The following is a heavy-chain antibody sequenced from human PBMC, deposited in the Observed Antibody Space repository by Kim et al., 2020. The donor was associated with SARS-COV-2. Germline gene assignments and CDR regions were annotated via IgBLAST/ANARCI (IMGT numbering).Heavy chain of an antibody. J-gene: IGHJ4*02. V-gene: IGHV1-46*01. CDR2: INPSGDST. Sequence: ASVKVSCNASGYTFTTFYIHWVRQAPGQGLEWLGMINPSGDSTNYAQRFQGRVTMASDTSTTTVYMELSSLRSEDTALYYCARDSHGSGSGVFDYWGQGTLVTVSS. D-gene: IGHD6-19*01. CDR3: ARDSHGSGSGVFDY. CDR1: GYTFTTFY.